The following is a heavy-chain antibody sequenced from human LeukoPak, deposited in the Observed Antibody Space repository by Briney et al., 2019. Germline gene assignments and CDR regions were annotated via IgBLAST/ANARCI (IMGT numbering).Heavy chain of an antibody. D-gene: IGHD2-21*01. J-gene: IGHJ4*02. CDR3: ARTQPFETGDGYFDS. CDR2: INPSGGST. CDR1: GNIFTSYY. V-gene: IGHV1-46*01. Sequence: GASVKVSCKASGNIFTSYYFHWVRQAPGQGLEWMGIINPSGGSTNYAQKFQGRVTMTRDTSTSTVSMELSSLRSEDTAVYYCARTQPFETGDGYFDSWGQGTLVTVSS.